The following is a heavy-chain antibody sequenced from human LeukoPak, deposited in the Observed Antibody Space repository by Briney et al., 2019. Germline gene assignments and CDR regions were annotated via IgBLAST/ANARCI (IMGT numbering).Heavy chain of an antibody. D-gene: IGHD4-11*01. CDR3: ARVLGTVTTSKASYYFDY. Sequence: ASVKVSCKASGYTFTGYYMHWVRQAPGQGLEWMGWINPNSGGTNYAQKFQGRVTMTRDTSISTAYMELSRLRSDDTAVYYCARVLGTVTTSKASYYFDYWGQGTLVTVSS. J-gene: IGHJ4*02. CDR2: INPNSGGT. V-gene: IGHV1-2*02. CDR1: GYTFTGYY.